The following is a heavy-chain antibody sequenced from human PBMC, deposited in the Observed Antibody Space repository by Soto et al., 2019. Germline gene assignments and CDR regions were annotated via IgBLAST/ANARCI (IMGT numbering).Heavy chain of an antibody. CDR2: MYHDGNT. CDR3: ASESYSGYHSYDY. D-gene: IGHD5-12*01. J-gene: IGHJ4*01. Sequence: SETLSLTCAVSGYSISRGCFWGWIRQPPGKGLEWIANMYHDGNTHYNPSLKSRVTMSVDTSKNQFSLKLNSVTAADTAVYYCASESYSGYHSYDYWGHGILVTVPS. CDR1: GYSISRGCF. V-gene: IGHV4-38-2*01.